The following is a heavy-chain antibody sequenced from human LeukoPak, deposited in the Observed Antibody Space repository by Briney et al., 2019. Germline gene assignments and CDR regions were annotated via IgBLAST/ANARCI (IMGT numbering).Heavy chain of an antibody. CDR3: ARGTGYSSGWYYAYFDY. J-gene: IGHJ4*02. D-gene: IGHD6-19*01. V-gene: IGHV1-69*05. Sequence: SVKVSCKASRGTFSSYAISWVRQAPGQGLEWMGRIIPIFGTANYAQKFQGRVTITTDESTSTAYMELSSLRSEDTAVYYCARGTGYSSGWYYAYFDYWGQGTLVTVSS. CDR1: RGTFSSYA. CDR2: IIPIFGTA.